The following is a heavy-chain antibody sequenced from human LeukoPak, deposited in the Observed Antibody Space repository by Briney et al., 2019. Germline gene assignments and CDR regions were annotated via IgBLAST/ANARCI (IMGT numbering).Heavy chain of an antibody. V-gene: IGHV4-34*01. CDR3: ARGRAAAGQRWFDP. Sequence: SETLSLTCAVYGGSFSGYYWSWIRQPPGKGLEWIGEINHSGSTNYNPSLKGRVTISVDTSKNQFSLKLSSVTAADTAVYYCARGRAAAGQRWFDPWGQGTLVTVSS. J-gene: IGHJ5*02. CDR2: INHSGST. D-gene: IGHD6-13*01. CDR1: GGSFSGYY.